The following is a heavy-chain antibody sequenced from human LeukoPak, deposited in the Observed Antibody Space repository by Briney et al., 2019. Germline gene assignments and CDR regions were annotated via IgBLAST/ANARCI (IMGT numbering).Heavy chain of an antibody. CDR1: GYSFTSYW. Sequence: GESLKISCKGSGYSFTSYWIGWVRQMPGKGLEWMGIIYPGDSDTRYSPSFQGQVTISADKSISTAYLQWSSLKASDTAMYYCAGHVRSVVGSHGAFDIWGQGTMVTVSS. J-gene: IGHJ3*02. D-gene: IGHD3-16*01. V-gene: IGHV5-51*01. CDR2: IYPGDSDT. CDR3: AGHVRSVVGSHGAFDI.